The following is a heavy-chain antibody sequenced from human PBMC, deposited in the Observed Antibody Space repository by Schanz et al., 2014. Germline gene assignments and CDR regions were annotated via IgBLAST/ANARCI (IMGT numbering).Heavy chain of an antibody. CDR2: ITYDGSNK. CDR3: ARTDKQMQRPDS. V-gene: IGHV3-30*04. D-gene: IGHD2-21*01. CDR1: GFIFSGYA. Sequence: QVQLVESGGGVVQPGNSLRLSCAASGFIFSGYAMIWVRQAPGKGLEWVAVITYDGSNKYYADSVKGRFTISKHNSRHALYLKMHRLTTNATSVYSWARTDKQMQRPDSWVQGTLVIVSS. J-gene: IGHJ5*02.